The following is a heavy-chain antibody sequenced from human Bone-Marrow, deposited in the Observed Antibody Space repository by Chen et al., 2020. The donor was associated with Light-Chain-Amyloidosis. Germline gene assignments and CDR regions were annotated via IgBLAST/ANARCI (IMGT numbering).Heavy chain of an antibody. Sequence: QVQLQESGPGVVKPSETLSLTCSVSGYAIRNGYYWAWIRQAPGKGPQWIGNFYHNQNGYYNPSLKSRVIISLVTSKNQFSLNLTSVAAADTAVYFCAREVGGRLDYWGHGILVTVSS. J-gene: IGHJ4*01. CDR2: FYHNQNG. V-gene: IGHV4-38-2*02. CDR3: AREVGGRLDY. CDR1: GYAIRNGYY. D-gene: IGHD3-10*01.